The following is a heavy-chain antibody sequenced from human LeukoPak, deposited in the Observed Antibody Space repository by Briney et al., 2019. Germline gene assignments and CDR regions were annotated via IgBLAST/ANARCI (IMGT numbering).Heavy chain of an antibody. Sequence: PSDTLSLTCTVSGGSISIYYWSWIRQPPGKGLEGIGYVYYSGSTNYNPSLKSRFTISVDTSKNQFSLKLSSVAAADTAVYYCARDRVGATSYYFDYWGQGTLVTVSS. V-gene: IGHV4-59*01. J-gene: IGHJ4*02. D-gene: IGHD1-26*01. CDR1: GGSISIYY. CDR3: ARDRVGATSYYFDY. CDR2: VYYSGST.